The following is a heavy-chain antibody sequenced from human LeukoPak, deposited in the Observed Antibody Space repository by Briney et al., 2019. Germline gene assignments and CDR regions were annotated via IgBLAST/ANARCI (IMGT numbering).Heavy chain of an antibody. CDR1: GGSTSSGGYY. CDR2: IYYSGST. J-gene: IGHJ4*02. CDR3: ASCAREGWLHPFDS. Sequence: SQTLSLTCSVSGGSTSSGGYYWSWIRQHPGKGLEWIVYIYYSGSTYYNPSLKSRVTISLDTSKNQFSLRLSSVTAADTAVYYCASCAREGWLHPFDSWGQGTLVTVSS. V-gene: IGHV4-31*03. D-gene: IGHD5-24*01.